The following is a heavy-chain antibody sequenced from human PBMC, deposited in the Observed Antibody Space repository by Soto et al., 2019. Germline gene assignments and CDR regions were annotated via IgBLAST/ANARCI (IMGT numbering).Heavy chain of an antibody. CDR2: ISSDGSNT. V-gene: IGHV3-30*18. Sequence: GGSLRLSCAASGFTFSSYGMHWVRQAPGKGLEWVAVISSDGSNTYYADSVKGRFTISRDNSKNTLYLQMNSLRAEDTAVYYCAKTHSSGWYFLASWGQGNLVT. CDR3: AKTHSSGWYFLAS. J-gene: IGHJ5*01. D-gene: IGHD6-19*01. CDR1: GFTFSSYG.